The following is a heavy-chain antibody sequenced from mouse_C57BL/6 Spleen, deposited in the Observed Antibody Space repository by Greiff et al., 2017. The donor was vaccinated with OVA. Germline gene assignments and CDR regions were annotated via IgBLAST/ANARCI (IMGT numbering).Heavy chain of an antibody. CDR1: GYAFTNYL. CDR3: ARSYSNFYAMDY. J-gene: IGHJ4*01. Sequence: QVQLKQSGAELVRPGTSVKVSCKASGYAFTNYLTEWVKQRPGQGLEWIGVINPGSGGTNYNEKFKGKATLTADKSSSTAYMQLSSLTSEDSAVYFCARSYSNFYAMDYWGQGTSVTVSS. CDR2: INPGSGGT. V-gene: IGHV1-54*01. D-gene: IGHD2-5*01.